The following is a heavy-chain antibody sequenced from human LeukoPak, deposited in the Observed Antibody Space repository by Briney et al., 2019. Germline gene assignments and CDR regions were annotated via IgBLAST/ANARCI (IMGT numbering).Heavy chain of an antibody. V-gene: IGHV3-23*01. CDR1: GFTFSSYA. D-gene: IGHD6-13*01. CDR2: ISGSGDST. CDR3: AKVEGGAAAGFFDY. Sequence: GGSLRLSCAASGFTFSSYAMSWVRQAPGKGLEWVSAISGSGDSTYYADSVKGRFTISRDNSKITLYLQMNSLRAEDTAVYYCAKVEGGAAAGFFDYWGQGTLVTVSS. J-gene: IGHJ4*02.